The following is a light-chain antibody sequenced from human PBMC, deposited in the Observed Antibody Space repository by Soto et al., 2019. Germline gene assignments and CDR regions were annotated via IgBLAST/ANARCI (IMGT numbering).Light chain of an antibody. CDR2: EVS. V-gene: IGLV2-14*01. J-gene: IGLJ1*01. Sequence: SALTQPASASGSPGQSITISCTGTSSDVGGYNYVSWYQQHPGKDPKLMIYEVSNRPSGVSNRFSGSKSGNTASLTISGLEAEDEADYYCSSYTSSSTYVFGTGTKVTVL. CDR1: SSDVGGYNY. CDR3: SSYTSSSTYV.